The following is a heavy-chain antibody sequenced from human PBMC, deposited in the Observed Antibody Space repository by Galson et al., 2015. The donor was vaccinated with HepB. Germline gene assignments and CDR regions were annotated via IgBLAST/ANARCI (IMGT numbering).Heavy chain of an antibody. CDR2: ISPHNRYT. CDR1: GYTFSSYS. Sequence: CKASGYTFSSYSITWVRQAPGQGLGWVGWISPHNRYTNYAQNFQGRVTMTTDTSTNTAYMKLRTLRSDDTAIYDGARGAFLVAVGATENNWFDPWGRGTLVTVSS. CDR3: ARGAFLVAVGATENNWFDP. D-gene: IGHD2-15*01. J-gene: IGHJ5*02. V-gene: IGHV1-18*01.